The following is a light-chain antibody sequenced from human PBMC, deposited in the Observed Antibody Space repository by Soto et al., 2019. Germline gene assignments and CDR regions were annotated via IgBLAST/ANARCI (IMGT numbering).Light chain of an antibody. J-gene: IGKJ1*01. CDR2: GAS. Sequence: EIVLTQSPGTLSLSPGERATLSCRASQSVGRNYLAWYQQKPGQAPRLLIYGASSWATGIPDSISGSGSGTDFTLTISRLEPEDVAVYYCQQYARSPLTFGQGTKVEIK. V-gene: IGKV3-20*01. CDR1: QSVGRNY. CDR3: QQYARSPLT.